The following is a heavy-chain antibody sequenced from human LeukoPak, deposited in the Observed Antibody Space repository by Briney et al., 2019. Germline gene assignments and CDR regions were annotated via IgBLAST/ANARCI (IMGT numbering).Heavy chain of an antibody. Sequence: SETLSLTCAVYGGSFSGYYWSWIRQPPGKGLEWIGEINHSGSTNYNPSLKSRVTISVDTSKNQFSLKLSSVTAADTAVYYCAMGNYRGFDYWGQGVLVTVSS. CDR1: GGSFSGYY. CDR2: INHSGST. CDR3: AMGNYRGFDY. J-gene: IGHJ4*02. V-gene: IGHV4-34*01. D-gene: IGHD5-24*01.